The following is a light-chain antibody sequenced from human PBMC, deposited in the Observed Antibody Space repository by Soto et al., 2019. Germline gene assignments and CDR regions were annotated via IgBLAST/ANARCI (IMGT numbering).Light chain of an antibody. CDR2: EVS. V-gene: IGKV2D-29*02. Sequence: DVVMTQTPLSLSGTPGQPASISGESSRGVLHITGETFLFWYLQKPGQSPQLLIYEVSTRVSGVPDRFSGSGSGTDFTLEISRVETDDVGIYYCMQSTQLPPTFGQGTRLEIK. J-gene: IGKJ5*01. CDR1: RGVLHITGETF. CDR3: MQSTQLPPT.